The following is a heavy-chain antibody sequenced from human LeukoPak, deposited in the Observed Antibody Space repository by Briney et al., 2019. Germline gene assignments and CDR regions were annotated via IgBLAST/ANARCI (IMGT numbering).Heavy chain of an antibody. D-gene: IGHD3-22*01. J-gene: IGHJ4*02. CDR3: AREDDYYDSSGYYDY. V-gene: IGHV1-18*01. Sequence: GASVKVSCKASGYTFTSYGISWVRQAPGQGLEWMGWISAYNGDTNYAQKLQGRVTMTTDTSTSTAYMELRSLRSDDTAVYYCAREDDYYDSSGYYDYWGQGTLVTVSS. CDR1: GYTFTSYG. CDR2: ISAYNGDT.